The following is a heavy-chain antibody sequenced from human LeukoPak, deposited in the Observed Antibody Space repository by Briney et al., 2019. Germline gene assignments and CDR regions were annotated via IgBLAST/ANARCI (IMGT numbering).Heavy chain of an antibody. Sequence: GGSLRLSCAASGFTLSDYYINWIRQVPGKGLEWVSSISSSGYGIFYADSVKDRFSVSRDNVNNIVHLQLNRLRAEDTALYFCARVRRQRLERIFFDSWGQGTPVTVSS. J-gene: IGHJ4*02. CDR3: ARVRRQRLERIFFDS. D-gene: IGHD6-25*01. CDR2: ISSSGYGI. CDR1: GFTLSDYY. V-gene: IGHV3-11*01.